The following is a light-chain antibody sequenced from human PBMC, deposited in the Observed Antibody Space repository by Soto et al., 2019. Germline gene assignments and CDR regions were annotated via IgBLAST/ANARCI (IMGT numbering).Light chain of an antibody. J-gene: IGKJ5*01. V-gene: IGKV3-20*01. CDR3: QLYSRSPRQIT. Sequence: EIVMTQSPATLSVSPGERATLSCRASQSVSSYLAWYQQKPGQAPRLVIYDASNRATGIPDRFSGSGSGTDCTLTISRLEPEDFAVYYCQLYSRSPRQITFGQGTRLEIK. CDR1: QSVSSY. CDR2: DAS.